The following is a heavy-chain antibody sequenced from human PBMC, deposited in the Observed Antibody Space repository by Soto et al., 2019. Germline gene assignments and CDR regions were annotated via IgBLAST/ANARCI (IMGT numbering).Heavy chain of an antibody. Sequence: ASVKVSCKASRVAFNKFIVTWVRQAPGLGLEWVGGIIPVFGTANYAQKFQGRVTITADESTSTSYMEVNNLRSEHTAVYYCVKCRYRSPMDCYYGIDVCGGGTTVTVAS. V-gene: IGHV1-69*13. CDR3: VKCRYRSPMDCYYGIDV. D-gene: IGHD6-19*01. CDR1: RVAFNKFI. J-gene: IGHJ6*01. CDR2: IIPVFGTA.